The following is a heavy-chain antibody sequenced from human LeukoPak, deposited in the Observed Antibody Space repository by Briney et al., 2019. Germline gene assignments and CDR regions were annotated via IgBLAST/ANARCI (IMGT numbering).Heavy chain of an antibody. CDR2: IIGSSGST. CDR1: GFSLHNYA. D-gene: IGHD5-12*01. J-gene: IGHJ4*02. Sequence: GGSLRLSCAGSGFSLHNYAMNWVRQAPGKGLEWVSVIIGSSGSTFYADSVKGRFTISRDNSKNTLYLQLNSLRLEDTAVYYCAKGGYDYIEVAYFDFWGQGTLVTVSS. V-gene: IGHV3-23*01. CDR3: AKGGYDYIEVAYFDF.